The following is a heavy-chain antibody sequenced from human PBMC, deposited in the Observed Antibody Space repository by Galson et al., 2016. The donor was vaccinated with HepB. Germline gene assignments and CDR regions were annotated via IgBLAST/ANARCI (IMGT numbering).Heavy chain of an antibody. D-gene: IGHD4-23*01. Sequence: SLRLSCAASGFTVGNNYMRWDRQAPGKGLEWVALIYSGGITHYADSVKGRFTISRENSKNTLYLQMNSLRAEDTAVYYCERKTDTGNGDYWGQGTLVTVSS. CDR1: GFTVGNNY. V-gene: IGHV3-53*01. CDR3: ERKTDTGNGDY. CDR2: IYSGGIT. J-gene: IGHJ4*02.